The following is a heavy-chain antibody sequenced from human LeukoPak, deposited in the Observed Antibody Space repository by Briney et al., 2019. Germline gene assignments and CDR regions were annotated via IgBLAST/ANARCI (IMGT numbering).Heavy chain of an antibody. V-gene: IGHV3-30-3*01. CDR1: GFTFSSYA. CDR2: ISYDGSNK. D-gene: IGHD3-3*01. Sequence: GGSLRLSCAASGFTFSSYAMHWVRRAPGKGLEWVAVISYDGSNKYYADSVKGRFTISRDNSKNTLYLQMNSLRAEDTAVYYCARDLDFGVVIIPLAYYYGMDVWGQGTTVTVSS. CDR3: ARDLDFGVVIIPLAYYYGMDV. J-gene: IGHJ6*02.